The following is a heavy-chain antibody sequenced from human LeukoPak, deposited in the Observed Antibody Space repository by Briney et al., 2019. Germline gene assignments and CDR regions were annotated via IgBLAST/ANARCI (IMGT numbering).Heavy chain of an antibody. CDR2: INPNSGGT. Sequence: ASVKVSCKASGYTFTGYYMHWVRQAPGQGLEWMGWINPNSGGTNYAQKFQGRVTMTRDTSTSTVYMELSSLRSEDTAVYYCARDKGSGSYYNGDDAFDIWGQGTMVTVSS. V-gene: IGHV1-2*02. CDR3: ARDKGSGSYYNGDDAFDI. CDR1: GYTFTGYY. D-gene: IGHD3-10*01. J-gene: IGHJ3*02.